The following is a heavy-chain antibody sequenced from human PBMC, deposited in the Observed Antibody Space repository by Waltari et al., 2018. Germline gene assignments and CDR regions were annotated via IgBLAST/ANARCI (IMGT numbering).Heavy chain of an antibody. CDR1: GGSISSYY. CDR3: ARDLFGELGGDY. CDR2: IYTSGRT. J-gene: IGHJ4*02. Sequence: QVQLQESGPGLVKPSETLSLTCTVSGGSISSYYWRWIRQPAGKGLEWIGRIYTSGRTNYNPSLKSRVTMSVDTSNQFSLKRSSVTAADTAVYYWARDLFGELGGDYWGQGTLVTVSS. V-gene: IGHV4-4*07. D-gene: IGHD3-10*02.